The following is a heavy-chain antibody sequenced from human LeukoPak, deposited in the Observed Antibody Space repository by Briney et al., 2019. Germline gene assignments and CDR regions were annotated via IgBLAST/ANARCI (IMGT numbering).Heavy chain of an antibody. V-gene: IGHV4-34*01. CDR3: ARIEVIGSTRYFDY. CDR2: INHSGST. Sequence: SETLSLTCAVYGGSFSGYYWSWIRQPPGKGLEWIGEINHSGSTNYNPSLKSRVTISVDTSKNQFSLKLSSVTAADTAVYYCARIEVIGSTRYFDYWGQGAMVTVSS. CDR1: GGSFSGYY. D-gene: IGHD3-16*02. J-gene: IGHJ4*02.